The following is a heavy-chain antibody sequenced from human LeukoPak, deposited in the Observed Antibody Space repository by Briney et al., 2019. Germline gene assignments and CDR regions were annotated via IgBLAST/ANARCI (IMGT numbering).Heavy chain of an antibody. CDR1: GGTFSSYA. CDR3: ATQHSSSSFAY. D-gene: IGHD6-6*01. J-gene: IGHJ4*02. V-gene: IGHV1-69*05. CDR2: IIPIFGTA. Sequence: SVKVSCKASGGTFSSYAISWVRQAPGQGLEWMGGIIPIFGTANYAQKFQGRVTITTDESTSTAYMELSSLRSEDTAVYYCATQHSSSSFAYWGQGTLSPSPQ.